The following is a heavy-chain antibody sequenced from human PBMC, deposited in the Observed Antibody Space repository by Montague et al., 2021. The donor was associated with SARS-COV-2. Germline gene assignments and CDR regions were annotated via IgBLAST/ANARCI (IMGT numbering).Heavy chain of an antibody. Sequence: SETLSLTCAVSGDSIMTTNWWSWVRQPPGKGLEWIGEIYQSGSTNYNPSLNSRVTMSIDKSKNQFSLELNSVTAADAALYYCVRAGGWDNGPAVWGQGALVIVSS. CDR3: VRAGGWDNGPAV. D-gene: IGHD1-26*01. J-gene: IGHJ4*01. CDR1: GDSIMTTNW. CDR2: IYQSGST. V-gene: IGHV4-4*02.